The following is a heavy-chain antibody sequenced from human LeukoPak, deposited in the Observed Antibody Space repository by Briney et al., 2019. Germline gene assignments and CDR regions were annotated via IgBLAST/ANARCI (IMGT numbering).Heavy chain of an antibody. CDR1: SGSISSGDYY. CDR2: ISYTGTT. Sequence: SETLSLTCTVSSGSISSGDYYWSWIRQPPGKGLEWIGYISYTGTTYYNPSLKSRVTISEDTSKNLFSLELNSVTAADTAVYYCARLGTAPFDYWGQGTLVTVSS. V-gene: IGHV4-30-4*08. J-gene: IGHJ4*02. CDR3: ARLGTAPFDY. D-gene: IGHD2-21*02.